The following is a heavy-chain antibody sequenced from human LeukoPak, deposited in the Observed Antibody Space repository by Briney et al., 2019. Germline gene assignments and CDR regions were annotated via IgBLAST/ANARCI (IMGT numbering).Heavy chain of an antibody. CDR3: AREFDGVYYDSSGYYLDY. Sequence: SVKVSCKASGYTFTSYGISWVRQAPGQGLEWMGRIIPIFGTANYAQKFQGRVTITTDESTSTAYMELSSLRSEDTAVYYCAREFDGVYYDSSGYYLDYWGQGTLVTVSS. J-gene: IGHJ4*02. V-gene: IGHV1-69*05. CDR2: IIPIFGTA. D-gene: IGHD3-22*01. CDR1: GYTFTSYG.